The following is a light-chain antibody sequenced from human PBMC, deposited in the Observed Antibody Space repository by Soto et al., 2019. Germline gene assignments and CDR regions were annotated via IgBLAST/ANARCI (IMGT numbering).Light chain of an antibody. V-gene: IGLV2-14*03. Sequence: QSALTQPASVSGSPGQSITISCTGTSSDVGGHNYVSWYQQHPGKAPKLMIFDVSNRPSGVSNRFSGSKSGNTASLTISGLQAEDEADYYCSSYPSTNTVIFGGGTKVTVL. CDR3: SSYPSTNTVI. CDR2: DVS. J-gene: IGLJ2*01. CDR1: SSDVGGHNY.